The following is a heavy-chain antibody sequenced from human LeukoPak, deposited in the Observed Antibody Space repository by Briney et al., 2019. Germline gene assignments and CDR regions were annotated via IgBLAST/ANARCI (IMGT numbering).Heavy chain of an antibody. CDR2: IYSGGNT. CDR3: ARGWLFDY. Sequence: HPGGSLRLSCATSGFTVSTNYMSWVRQAPGKGLEWVSVIYSGGNTYYADSVRGRFTISGGNSKNTLYLQMNSLRAEDTAVYYCARGWLFDYWGQGTLVTVSS. J-gene: IGHJ4*02. V-gene: IGHV3-53*01. D-gene: IGHD6-19*01. CDR1: GFTVSTNY.